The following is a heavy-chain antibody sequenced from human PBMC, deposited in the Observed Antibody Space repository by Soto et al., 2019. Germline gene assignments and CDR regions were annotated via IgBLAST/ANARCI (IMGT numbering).Heavy chain of an antibody. CDR2: MYYNGNI. CDR3: ASGGNWFDP. CDR1: GGSISNYY. V-gene: IGHV4-59*01. Sequence: SETLSLTCNVSGGSISNYYWTLVRQSPEKGLEWIGYMYYNGNINYNPSLKSRVTISIDTSKNQFSLTLKSVTAADTAVYYCASGGNWFDPWGQGVLVTVSS. D-gene: IGHD3-16*01. J-gene: IGHJ5*02.